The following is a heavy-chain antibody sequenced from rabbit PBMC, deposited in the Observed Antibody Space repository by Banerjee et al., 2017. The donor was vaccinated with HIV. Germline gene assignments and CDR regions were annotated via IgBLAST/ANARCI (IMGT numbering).Heavy chain of an antibody. CDR1: GFSFSYSDW. D-gene: IGHD4-2*01. CDR2: IYTSSGST. V-gene: IGHV1S45*01. J-gene: IGHJ4*01. CDR3: ARGTGGAGDGLNL. Sequence: QEQLKETGGGLVQPGGSLTLSCKASGFSFSYSDWICWVRQAPGKGLEWIACIYTSSGSTYYASWAKGRFTISKTSSTTVTLQMTSLTAADTATYFCARGTGGAGDGLNLWGQGTLVTVS.